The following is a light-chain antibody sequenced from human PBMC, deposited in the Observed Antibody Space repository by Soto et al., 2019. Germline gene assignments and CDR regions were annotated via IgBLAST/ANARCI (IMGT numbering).Light chain of an antibody. Sequence: QSALTQARSLSGSPGESVTISCTATSSDVGGGNYVSWYQQYPGKAPKLMIYDVSMRPSGVPDRFSGSKSGNTASLTISGLQAEDEADYYCCSYAGSYAFYVFGTGTKVTVL. V-gene: IGLV2-11*01. CDR3: CSYAGSYAFYV. CDR1: SSDVGGGNY. J-gene: IGLJ1*01. CDR2: DVS.